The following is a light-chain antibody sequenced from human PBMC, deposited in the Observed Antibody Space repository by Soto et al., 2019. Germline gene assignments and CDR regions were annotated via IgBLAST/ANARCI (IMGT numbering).Light chain of an antibody. CDR3: QQRNHWPPT. J-gene: IGKJ4*01. CDR1: QSISSY. CDR2: DAS. Sequence: LLTQSPATLSVSPGQRVTLSCRASQSISSYLAWYQQRPGQPSRLLIYDASNRATGIPARFSGSGSGTDFTLTISSLKPEDFALYFCQQRNHWPPTFGGVTKVQ. V-gene: IGKV3-11*01.